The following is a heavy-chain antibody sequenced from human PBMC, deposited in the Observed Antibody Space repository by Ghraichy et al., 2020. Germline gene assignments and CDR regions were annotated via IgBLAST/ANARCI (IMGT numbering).Heavy chain of an antibody. CDR1: GFTFSTYS. J-gene: IGHJ5*02. D-gene: IGHD1-26*01. CDR3: AREVGATTGHNWFDP. CDR2: ISSSGGTI. V-gene: IGHV3-48*01. Sequence: GGSLRLSCAASGFTFSTYSMNWVRQAPGKGLEWVSYISSSGGTIYHADSVKGRFTISRDNAKNSLYLQMNSLRVEDTAVYYCAREVGATTGHNWFDPWGQGTLVTVSS.